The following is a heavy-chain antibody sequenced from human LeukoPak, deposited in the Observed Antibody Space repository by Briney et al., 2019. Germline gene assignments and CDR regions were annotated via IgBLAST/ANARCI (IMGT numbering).Heavy chain of an antibody. CDR1: GYTFTSYY. V-gene: IGHV1-46*01. CDR2: INPSGGST. CDR3: ARERITMVRGDNAFDI. D-gene: IGHD3-10*01. Sequence: ASVKVSCMASGYTFTSYYMHWVRQAPGQGLEWMGIINPSGGSTSYAQKFQGRVTMTRDMSTSTVYMELSSLRSEDTAVYYCARERITMVRGDNAFDIWGQGTMVTVSS. J-gene: IGHJ3*02.